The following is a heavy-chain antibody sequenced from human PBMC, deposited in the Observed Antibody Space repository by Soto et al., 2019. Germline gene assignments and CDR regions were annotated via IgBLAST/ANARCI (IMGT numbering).Heavy chain of an antibody. J-gene: IGHJ3*02. CDR3: ARHMWIQDVVVYDAFDI. CDR2: IFHSESG. CDR1: GGSISTYY. V-gene: IGHV4-59*08. Sequence: QVQLQESGPGLVKPSETLSLICTVSGGSISTYYWSWIRQPPGKGLEWIAYIFHSESGTYNPSLQSRVTMSLDTSQGQLSLEVRSVTAADTAVYYCARHMWIQDVVVYDAFDIWGQGTVVTVSS. D-gene: IGHD2-15*01.